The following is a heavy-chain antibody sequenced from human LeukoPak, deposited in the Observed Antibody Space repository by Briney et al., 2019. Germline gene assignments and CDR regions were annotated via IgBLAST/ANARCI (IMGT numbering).Heavy chain of an antibody. Sequence: SGPTLLQPTPTLTLTFTFSGFSLGTRGAGVGWIRQPPVKALEWLTLNYWHDDKRYTPSIKSSLTITKDTSKNQVVLRMTSMDPVDTATYYCARRPMAGLNWFDPWGQGTLVTVSS. V-gene: IGHV2-5*01. CDR2: NYWHDDK. J-gene: IGHJ5*02. CDR1: GFSLGTRGAG. D-gene: IGHD3-10*01. CDR3: ARRPMAGLNWFDP.